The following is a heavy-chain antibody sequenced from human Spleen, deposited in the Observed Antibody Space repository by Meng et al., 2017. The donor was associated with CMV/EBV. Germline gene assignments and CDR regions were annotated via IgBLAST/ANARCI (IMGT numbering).Heavy chain of an antibody. J-gene: IGHJ5*02. CDR3: ARLISTSGIGNWFDP. Sequence: SETLSLTCTVSGGSISSSSYYWGWIRQPPGKGLEWIGSIYYSGSTYYNPSLKSRVTISVDMSKNQFSLKLNSVTAADTAVYYCARLISTSGIGNWFDPWGQGTLVTVSS. CDR2: IYYSGST. D-gene: IGHD2-2*01. V-gene: IGHV4-39*07. CDR1: GGSISSSSYY.